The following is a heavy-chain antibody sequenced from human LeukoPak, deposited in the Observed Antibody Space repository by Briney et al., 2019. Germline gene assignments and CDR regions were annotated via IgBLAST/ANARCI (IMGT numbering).Heavy chain of an antibody. CDR1: GYTFTDYY. CDR2: FDPEDGET. CDR3: ATSGRRAGAYYFDY. V-gene: IGHV1-24*01. Sequence: ASVKVSCKASGYTFTDYYMQWVRQAPGQRLEWMGGFDPEDGETIYAQKFQGRVTMTEDTSTDTAYMELSSLRSEDTAVYYCATSGRRAGAYYFDYWDQGTLVTVSS. J-gene: IGHJ4*02. D-gene: IGHD1-26*01.